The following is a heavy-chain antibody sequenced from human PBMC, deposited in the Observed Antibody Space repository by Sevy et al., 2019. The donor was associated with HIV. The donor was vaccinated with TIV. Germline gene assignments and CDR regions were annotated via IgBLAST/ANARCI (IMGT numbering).Heavy chain of an antibody. CDR1: XXSXSSXSYX. J-gene: IGHJ5*02. CDR3: XREXXTWXGWXXX. V-gene: IGHV4-61*02. Sequence: SETLSLTCTXXXXSXSSXSYXWSWIRQPAGKGLEWIGRIYTSGTTNYNPSLKSRVTISVDTSKNQFSLKLSSVTAAXTAVXXXXREXXTWXGWXXXXGQGTLVTVSS. CDR2: IYTSGTT. D-gene: IGHD3-16*01.